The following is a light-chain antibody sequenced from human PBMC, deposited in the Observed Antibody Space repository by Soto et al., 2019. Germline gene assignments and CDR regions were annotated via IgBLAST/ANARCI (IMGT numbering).Light chain of an antibody. CDR1: QRISSW. V-gene: IGKV1-5*01. CDR2: DAS. Sequence: DIQMTQSPSTLSASVGDRVPITCRASQRISSWLDWYQQKPGKAPKLLIYDASSLESGVPSRFSGSGSGTELTLTISSLQPDDFATYYCQQYNSYSGTFGQGTKVDIK. CDR3: QQYNSYSGT. J-gene: IGKJ1*01.